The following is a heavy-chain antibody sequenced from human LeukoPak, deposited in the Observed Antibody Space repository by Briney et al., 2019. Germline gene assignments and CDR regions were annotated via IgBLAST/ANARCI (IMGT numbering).Heavy chain of an antibody. J-gene: IGHJ4*02. Sequence: SETLSLTCAVYGGSFGGYYWSWIRQPPGKGLAWIGHINHSGSTDYNPSLKSRVTISVDTSKNQFSLKLSSVTAADTAVYYCARASAYSTSSGVNYWGQGALVTVSS. CDR2: INHSGST. V-gene: IGHV4-34*01. CDR3: ARASAYSTSSGVNY. D-gene: IGHD6-6*01. CDR1: GGSFGGYY.